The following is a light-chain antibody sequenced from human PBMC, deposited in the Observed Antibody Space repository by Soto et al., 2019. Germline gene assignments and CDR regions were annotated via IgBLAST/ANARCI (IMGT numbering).Light chain of an antibody. CDR1: HDISTF. Sequence: DIQLTQSTSLLSASIGDRVTITCRASHDISTFLAWYQQKPGKAPKLLIYEASTLQSGVPSRFSGSGSGTEFTLTISGLLPEDFAAYHCQQLYTLPFPFGQGTRLEIK. CDR3: QQLYTLPFP. V-gene: IGKV1-9*01. J-gene: IGKJ5*01. CDR2: EAS.